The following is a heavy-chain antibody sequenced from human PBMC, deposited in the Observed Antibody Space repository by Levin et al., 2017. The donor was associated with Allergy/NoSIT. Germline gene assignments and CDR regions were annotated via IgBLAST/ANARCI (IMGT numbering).Heavy chain of an antibody. D-gene: IGHD6-19*01. Sequence: SETLSLTCTVSGASISRYYWSWIRQPPGKGLEWIGNIYYSGSTNYNPSLKSRVTISVDTSKNQFSLKLSSVTAADTAVYYCATAFSGWYSGEYFQHWGQGTLVIVSS. J-gene: IGHJ1*01. CDR2: IYYSGST. V-gene: IGHV4-59*01. CDR3: ATAFSGWYSGEYFQH. CDR1: GASISRYY.